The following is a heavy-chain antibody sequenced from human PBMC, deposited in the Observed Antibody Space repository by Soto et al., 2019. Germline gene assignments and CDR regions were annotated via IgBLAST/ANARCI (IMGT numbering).Heavy chain of an antibody. Sequence: ASVKVSCKASGYTFTSYGISWVRQAPGQGLEWMGRISAYNGNTNYAQKLQGRVTMTTDTSTSTAYMELRSLRSDDTAVYYCATRITVFGLLIPPFDPWGQGTQVTVSS. CDR1: GYTFTSYG. CDR3: ATRITVFGLLIPPFDP. J-gene: IGHJ5*02. CDR2: ISAYNGNT. D-gene: IGHD3-3*01. V-gene: IGHV1-18*04.